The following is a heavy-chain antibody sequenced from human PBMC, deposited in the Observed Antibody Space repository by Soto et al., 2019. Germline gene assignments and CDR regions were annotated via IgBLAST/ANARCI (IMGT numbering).Heavy chain of an antibody. J-gene: IGHJ2*01. CDR3: AGDRRASDSGHIVVGFDL. V-gene: IGHV4-30-4*01. Sequence: QVQLQESGPGLVKPSQTLSLTCTVSGGSINSGDYYWTWIRQPPGKGLEWIGYIYYSGSTYYNTSYQSPLNISVDTARNHFSLELSSVTAADTAVYYCAGDRRASDSGHIVVGFDLWGRGTLVTVSS. D-gene: IGHD2-21*01. CDR2: IYYSGST. CDR1: GGSINSGDYY.